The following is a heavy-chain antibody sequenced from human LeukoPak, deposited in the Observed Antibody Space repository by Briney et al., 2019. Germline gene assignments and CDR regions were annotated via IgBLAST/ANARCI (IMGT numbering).Heavy chain of an antibody. J-gene: IGHJ4*02. CDR3: ARVGVAAKSSRYFDY. CDR1: SDSISRFY. CDR2: IHYSGST. Sequence: SETLSLTCTVSSDSISRFYWNWIRQPPGKGLEWIGYIHYSGSTYYNPSLKSRVTISVDTSKKQFSLNLSSVTAADTAVYYCARVGVAAKSSRYFDYWGQGTLATVSS. V-gene: IGHV4-59*06. D-gene: IGHD2-15*01.